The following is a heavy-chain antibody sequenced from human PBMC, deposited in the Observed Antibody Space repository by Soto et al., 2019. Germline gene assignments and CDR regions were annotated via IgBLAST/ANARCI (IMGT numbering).Heavy chain of an antibody. D-gene: IGHD6-13*01. V-gene: IGHV3-48*01. CDR1: GFTFSSYS. Sequence: EVQLVESGGGLVQPGGSLRLSCAASGFTFSSYSMNWVRQAPGKGLEWVSYISSSSSTIYYAGSVKGRFTISRDNAKNSLYLQMDTLIAEGTAVYYCAKHPERIAEIGWFDPWGQGTLVTVSS. CDR2: ISSSSSTI. CDR3: AKHPERIAEIGWFDP. J-gene: IGHJ5*02.